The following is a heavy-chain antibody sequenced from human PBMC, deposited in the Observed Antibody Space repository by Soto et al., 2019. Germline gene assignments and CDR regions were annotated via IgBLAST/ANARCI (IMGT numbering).Heavy chain of an antibody. J-gene: IGHJ6*02. V-gene: IGHV5-10-1*01. Sequence: GESLKISCTGSGYTFTTYWINWVRQMPGKGLEWMGRIDPSDSYTKYSPSFQGHVIMSADKSISTAYLHWSSLKASDTAIYYCARSFDSSSTYGMDVWGQGTTVTVSS. CDR1: GYTFTTYW. CDR2: IDPSDSYT. CDR3: ARSFDSSSTYGMDV. D-gene: IGHD6-13*01.